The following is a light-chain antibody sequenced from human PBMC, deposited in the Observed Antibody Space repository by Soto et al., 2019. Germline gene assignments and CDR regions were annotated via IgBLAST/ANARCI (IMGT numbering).Light chain of an antibody. CDR2: AAS. Sequence: DIQMTQSPSSLSASVGDRVTITCRASQSISSYLNWYQQKPGKAPKLLIYAASSLQSGVPSRFSGSGSGTDFTLTISSLQTEDSAPYYCQQSYSTPYTFAQGTK. J-gene: IGKJ2*01. V-gene: IGKV1-39*01. CDR3: QQSYSTPYT. CDR1: QSISSY.